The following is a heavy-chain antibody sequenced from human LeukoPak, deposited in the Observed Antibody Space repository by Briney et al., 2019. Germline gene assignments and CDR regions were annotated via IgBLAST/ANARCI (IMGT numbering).Heavy chain of an antibody. V-gene: IGHV1-46*01. D-gene: IGHD2-15*01. Sequence: GASVKVSCKASGYTFTNYYMHWVRQAPGQGLEWMGIINPSGGSTSYAQKFQGRVTMTRDTSTSTVYMELSSLRSEDTAVYYCARDLTPVVVVAATLSRGERHAFDIWGQGTMVTVSS. CDR3: ARDLTPVVVVAATLSRGERHAFDI. CDR1: GYTFTNYY. CDR2: INPSGGST. J-gene: IGHJ3*02.